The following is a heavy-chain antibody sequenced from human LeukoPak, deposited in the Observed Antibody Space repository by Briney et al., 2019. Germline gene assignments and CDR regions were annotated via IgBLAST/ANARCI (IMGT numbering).Heavy chain of an antibody. D-gene: IGHD2-15*01. CDR1: GGTFSSYA. J-gene: IGHJ6*02. CDR2: IIPIFGTA. V-gene: IGHV1-69*06. Sequence: ASVKVSCKASGGTFSSYAISWVRQAPGQGLEWMGGIIPIFGTANYAQKFQGRVTITADKSTSTAYMELSSLRSEDTAVYYCARSPATKKTIYYYYGMDVWGQGTTVTVSS. CDR3: ARSPATKKTIYYYYGMDV.